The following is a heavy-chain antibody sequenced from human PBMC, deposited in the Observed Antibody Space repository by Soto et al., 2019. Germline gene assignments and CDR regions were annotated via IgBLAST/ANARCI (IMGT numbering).Heavy chain of an antibody. D-gene: IGHD3-3*01. Sequence: ASVKVSCKTSGYTFTKYYLHWVRQAPGQGLEWMGIVNPSGVGTTYAQKFQGRVKMTSDTSTSTLYMELSSLTSEDTALYFCARAEKQITTFGVTDDYWG. V-gene: IGHV1-46*01. CDR3: ARAEKQITTFGVTDDY. CDR2: VNPSGVGT. J-gene: IGHJ4*01. CDR1: GYTFTKYY.